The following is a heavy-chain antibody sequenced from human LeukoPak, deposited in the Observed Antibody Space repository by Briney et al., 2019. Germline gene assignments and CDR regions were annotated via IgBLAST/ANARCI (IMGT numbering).Heavy chain of an antibody. CDR2: INAGNGNT. J-gene: IGHJ4*02. D-gene: IGHD6-19*01. Sequence: ASVKVSCKASGYTFTSYAMHWVRQAPGQRLEWMGWINAGNGNTKYSQKFQGRVTITRDTSASTAYMELSSLRSEDTAVYYCARGGYDQWLDPGIYFDYWGQGTLVTVSS. V-gene: IGHV1-3*01. CDR3: ARGGYDQWLDPGIYFDY. CDR1: GYTFTSYA.